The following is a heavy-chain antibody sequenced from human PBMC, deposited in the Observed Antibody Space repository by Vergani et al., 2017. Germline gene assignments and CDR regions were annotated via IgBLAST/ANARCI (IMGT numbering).Heavy chain of an antibody. CDR3: ARSVTLYCSGGSCYSFYYYYMDV. D-gene: IGHD2-15*01. Sequence: QVQLQESGPGLVKPSQTLSLTCTVSGGSISSGGYYWSWIRQHPGKGLEWIGYIYYSGSTSYNPSLKSRVTISVDTSKNQFSLKLSSVTAADTAVYYCARSVTLYCSGGSCYSFYYYYMDVWGKGP. CDR2: IYYSGST. V-gene: IGHV4-31*03. CDR1: GGSISSGGYY. J-gene: IGHJ6*03.